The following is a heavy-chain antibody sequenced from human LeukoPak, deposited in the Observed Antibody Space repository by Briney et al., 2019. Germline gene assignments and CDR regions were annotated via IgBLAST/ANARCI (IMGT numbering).Heavy chain of an antibody. CDR2: ISQSTTDT. V-gene: IGHV3-7*03. D-gene: IGHD4-23*01. J-gene: IGHJ4*02. CDR1: GFTFTNFW. Sequence: GGSLRLSCAASGFTFTNFWISWVRQAPGKGLEWVAGISQSTTDTHYVDSVRGRFTLSRDNSKNTLYLQMNSLRAEDTAVYYCAREKGGRYGGNGGDYFDYWGQGTLVTVSS. CDR3: AREKGGRYGGNGGDYFDY.